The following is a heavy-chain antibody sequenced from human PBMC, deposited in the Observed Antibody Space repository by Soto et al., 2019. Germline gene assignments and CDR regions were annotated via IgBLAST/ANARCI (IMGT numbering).Heavy chain of an antibody. Sequence: QVQLVESGGGVVQPGRSLRLSCAASGFTFSSYGMHWVRQAPGKGLEWVAVISYDGSNKYYADSVKGRFTISRDNSKNTLYLQMNSLRAEDTAVYYCAKDRLRFLVWTFDYWGQGTLVTVSS. CDR3: AKDRLRFLVWTFDY. CDR1: GFTFSSYG. J-gene: IGHJ4*02. CDR2: ISYDGSNK. D-gene: IGHD3-3*01. V-gene: IGHV3-30*18.